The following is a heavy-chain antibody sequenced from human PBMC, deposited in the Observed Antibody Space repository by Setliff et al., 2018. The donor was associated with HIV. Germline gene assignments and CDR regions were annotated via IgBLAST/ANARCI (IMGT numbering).Heavy chain of an antibody. D-gene: IGHD3-10*01. CDR1: GYTFTSYA. Sequence: ASVKVSCKASGYTFTSYAMHWVRQAPGQRLEWVGWINTDNGDTKYSQDFQGRVTISRDTSASTAHMELSSLRSEDMAVYYCARSQINLVRGVVHYFDYWGQGTLVTVSS. CDR2: INTDNGDT. CDR3: ARSQINLVRGVVHYFDY. J-gene: IGHJ4*02. V-gene: IGHV1-3*03.